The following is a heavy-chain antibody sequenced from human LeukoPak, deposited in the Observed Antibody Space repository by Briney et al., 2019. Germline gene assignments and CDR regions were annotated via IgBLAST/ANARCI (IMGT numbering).Heavy chain of an antibody. D-gene: IGHD1-26*01. J-gene: IGHJ4*02. CDR2: IKQDGSEK. CDR1: GFIFSTYW. Sequence: PGGSLRLSCAASGFIFSTYWMSWVRQAPGQGLEWVANIKQDGSEKYYVDSVKGRFTISRDNAKNSLYLQMISLRVEDTAVYYCARRGNYYDYWGQGTPVTVSS. CDR3: ARRGNYYDY. V-gene: IGHV3-7*01.